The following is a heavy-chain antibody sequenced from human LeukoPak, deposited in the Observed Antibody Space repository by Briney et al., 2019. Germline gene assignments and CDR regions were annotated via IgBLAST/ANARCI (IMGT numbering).Heavy chain of an antibody. J-gene: IGHJ5*02. CDR3: ASYYYDSSGYRNNWFDP. CDR2: IYYSGST. Sequence: LGTLSLTLPVSGGSLSCFFRGWVRPPPGEGLGGGWFIYYSGSTNYNPSLKSRVTISVDTSKNQFSLKLSSVTAADTAVYYCASYYYDSSGYRNNWFDPWGQGTLVTVSS. V-gene: IGHV4-59*08. CDR1: GGSLSCFF. D-gene: IGHD3-22*01.